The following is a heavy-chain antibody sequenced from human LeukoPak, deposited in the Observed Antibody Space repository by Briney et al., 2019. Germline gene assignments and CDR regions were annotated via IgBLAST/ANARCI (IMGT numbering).Heavy chain of an antibody. D-gene: IGHD3-10*01. Sequence: ASVKVSCKASGYTFTSYDINWVRQATGQGLEWMGWMNPNSGNTGYAQKFQGRVTMTRNTSISTAYMELSSLRSEDTAVYYCARSHRLWFGELLIWFDPWGQGTLVTVSS. J-gene: IGHJ5*02. V-gene: IGHV1-8*01. CDR3: ARSHRLWFGELLIWFDP. CDR1: GYTFTSYD. CDR2: MNPNSGNT.